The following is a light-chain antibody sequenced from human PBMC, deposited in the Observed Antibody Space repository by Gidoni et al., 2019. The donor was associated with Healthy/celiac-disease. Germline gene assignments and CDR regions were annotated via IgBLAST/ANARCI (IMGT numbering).Light chain of an antibody. V-gene: IGKV3-15*01. CDR1: QSVSSN. Sequence: EIVMTQSPATLSVSPGERATLSCSASQSVSSNLAWYQQKPGQAPRLLIYGASTRATGSPARCSGSGSGTEFTLTISSLQSEDFAVYYCQQYNNRHPWTFGQXTKVEIK. CDR3: QQYNNRHPWT. CDR2: GAS. J-gene: IGKJ1*01.